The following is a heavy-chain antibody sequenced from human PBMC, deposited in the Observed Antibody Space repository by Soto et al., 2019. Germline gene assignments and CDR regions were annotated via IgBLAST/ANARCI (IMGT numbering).Heavy chain of an antibody. D-gene: IGHD3-10*01. CDR1: GYTFTSYD. Sequence: QVQLVQSGAEVKKPGASVKVSCKASGYTFTSYDINWVRQATGQGLEWMGWMNPNSGNTGYAQKFQGRVTMTRNTSISTAYMELSSLRSEDTAVYYCASSPFGELSLGGGVFDYWGQGTLVTVSS. CDR3: ASSPFGELSLGGGVFDY. V-gene: IGHV1-8*01. CDR2: MNPNSGNT. J-gene: IGHJ4*02.